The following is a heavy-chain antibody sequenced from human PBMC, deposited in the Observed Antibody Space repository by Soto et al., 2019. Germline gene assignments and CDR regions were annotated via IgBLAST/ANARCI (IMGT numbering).Heavy chain of an antibody. CDR2: INAGNGNT. J-gene: IGHJ4*02. Sequence: ASVKVSCKASGYTFTSYAMHWVRQAPGQRLEWMGWINAGNGNTKYSQKFQGRVTITRDTSASTAYMELSSLRSEDTAVYYCARDPLVVTDIGDDYCGQGTLVTVSS. CDR1: GYTFTSYA. V-gene: IGHV1-3*01. D-gene: IGHD2-21*02. CDR3: ARDPLVVTDIGDDY.